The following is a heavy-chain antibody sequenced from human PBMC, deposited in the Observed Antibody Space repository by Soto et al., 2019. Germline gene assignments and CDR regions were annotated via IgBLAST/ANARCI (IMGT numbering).Heavy chain of an antibody. CDR3: ARDPPIYYYYGMDV. Sequence: SVKVSCKASGGTFSSYAISWVRQAPGQGLEWMGGIIPIFGTANYAQKFQGRITITADESTSTAYMELSSLRSEDTAVYYCARDPPIYYYYGMDVWGQGTTVTVSS. CDR2: IIPIFGTA. J-gene: IGHJ6*02. CDR1: GGTFSSYA. V-gene: IGHV1-69*13.